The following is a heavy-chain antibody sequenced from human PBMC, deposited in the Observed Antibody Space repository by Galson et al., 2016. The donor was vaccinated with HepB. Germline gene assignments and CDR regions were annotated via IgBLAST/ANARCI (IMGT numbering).Heavy chain of an antibody. Sequence: ETLSLTCAVSGASISGHYWSWIRQPPGKGLEWIGYVHYSGITNYNPSPKSRVSISIDTSKTHFSLRLTSLTVADTAIYYCARDGRAWVGLDVWGQGTTVTVSS. D-gene: IGHD3/OR15-3a*01. CDR3: ARDGRAWVGLDV. CDR2: VHYSGIT. J-gene: IGHJ6*02. V-gene: IGHV4-59*11. CDR1: GASISGHY.